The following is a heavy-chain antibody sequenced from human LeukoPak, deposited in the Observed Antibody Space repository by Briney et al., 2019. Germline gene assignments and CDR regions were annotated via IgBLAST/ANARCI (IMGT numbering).Heavy chain of an antibody. V-gene: IGHV4-34*01. CDR1: GGSFSGYY. CDR2: INHSGST. Sequence: SETLSLTCAVYGGSFSGYYWSWIRQPPGKGLEWIGEINHSGSTNYNPSPKSRVTISVDTSKNQFSLKLSSVTAADTAVYYCARDRCSSTSCPTRAFDIWGQGTMVTVSS. CDR3: ARDRCSSTSCPTRAFDI. D-gene: IGHD2-2*01. J-gene: IGHJ3*02.